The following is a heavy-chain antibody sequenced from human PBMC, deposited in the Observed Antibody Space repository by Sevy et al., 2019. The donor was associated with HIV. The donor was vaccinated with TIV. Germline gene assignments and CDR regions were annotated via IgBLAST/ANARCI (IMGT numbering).Heavy chain of an antibody. D-gene: IGHD1-26*01. CDR2: IRQDGSEK. V-gene: IGHV3-7*04. CDR3: VRGSSGRNVGSFDH. Sequence: GGSLRLSCEGSGFTFSSYWMNWVHQAPGKGLEWVANIRQDGSEKHYVDSVKGRFTISRDNAKNSLYLQMNSLTAEDRAVYFCVRGSSGRNVGSFDHWGQGTLVTVSS. CDR1: GFTFSSYW. J-gene: IGHJ5*02.